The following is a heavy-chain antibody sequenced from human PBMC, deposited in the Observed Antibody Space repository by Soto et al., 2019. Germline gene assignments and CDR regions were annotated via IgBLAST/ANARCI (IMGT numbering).Heavy chain of an antibody. CDR3: ARDPLTYGGNPLTNILGYYYGMDV. D-gene: IGHD2-15*01. V-gene: IGHV3-21*01. J-gene: IGHJ6*02. Sequence: GGSLKLCCAASGFTVSSYSMNWARQAPGKGLEWVSSISSSSSYIYYADSVKGRFTISRDNAKNSLYLQMNSLRAEDTAVYYCARDPLTYGGNPLTNILGYYYGMDVWGQGTTVTVSS. CDR1: GFTVSSYS. CDR2: ISSSSSYI.